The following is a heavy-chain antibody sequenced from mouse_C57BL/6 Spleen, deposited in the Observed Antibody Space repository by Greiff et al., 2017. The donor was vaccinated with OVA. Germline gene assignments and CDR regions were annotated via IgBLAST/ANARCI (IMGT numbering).Heavy chain of an antibody. Sequence: VQLKESGPELVKPGASVKMSCKASGYTFTDYNMHWVKQSHGKSLEWIGYINPNNGGTSYNQKFKGKATLTVNKSSSTAYMELRSLTSEDSAVYYCARNYGNLAWFAYWGQGTLVTVSA. CDR3: ARNYGNLAWFAY. CDR2: INPNNGGT. J-gene: IGHJ3*01. V-gene: IGHV1-22*01. D-gene: IGHD2-1*01. CDR1: GYTFTDYN.